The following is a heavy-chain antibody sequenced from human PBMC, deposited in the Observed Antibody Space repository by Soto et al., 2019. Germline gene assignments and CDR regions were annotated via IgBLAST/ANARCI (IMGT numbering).Heavy chain of an antibody. D-gene: IGHD4-4*01. CDR3: ARDPRNKGLDP. V-gene: IGHV3-48*01. J-gene: IGHJ5*02. CDR1: GFTFSSYT. CDR2: ISTDGSTV. Sequence: HPGGSLRLSCAASGFTFSSYTMNWVRQAPGKGLEWVSYISTDGSTVYYADSVKGRFTISRDNSKNTLYLQMNDLRAEDTAIYYCARDPRNKGLDPWGPGTLVTVYS.